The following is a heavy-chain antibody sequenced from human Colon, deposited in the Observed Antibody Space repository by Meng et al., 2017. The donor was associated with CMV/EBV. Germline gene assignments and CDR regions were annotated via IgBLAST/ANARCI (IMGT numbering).Heavy chain of an antibody. CDR1: GDPLSSGSHS. V-gene: IGHV4-39*07. D-gene: IGHD1-26*01. Sequence: QMQLQESGPGLVKPAETLSLPCTASGDPLSSGSHSWAWFRQPPGKRLEWIGSMYFSGIADYNPSLKSRVTIPLHATQKQFSLRLTSVTAADSAVYFCARDLTNKWFYYWGQGTLVTVSS. J-gene: IGHJ4*02. CDR3: ARDLTNKWFYY. CDR2: MYFSGIA.